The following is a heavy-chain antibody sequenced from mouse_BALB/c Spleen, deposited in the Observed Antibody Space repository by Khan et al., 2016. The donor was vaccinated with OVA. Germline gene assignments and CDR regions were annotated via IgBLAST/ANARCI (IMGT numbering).Heavy chain of an antibody. J-gene: IGHJ4*01. Sequence: VQLVESGPGLVAPSQSLSITCTISGFSLTNYGVHWVRQPPGKGLEWLVVIWSDGNTTYNSALKSRLTISKDNSESQVFLKMNSLQTDDTAMYFCARQPYYHYNIMDYWGQGTSVTGSS. CDR1: GFSLTNYG. CDR2: IWSDGNT. CDR3: ARQPYYHYNIMDY. V-gene: IGHV2-6-1*01. D-gene: IGHD2-10*01.